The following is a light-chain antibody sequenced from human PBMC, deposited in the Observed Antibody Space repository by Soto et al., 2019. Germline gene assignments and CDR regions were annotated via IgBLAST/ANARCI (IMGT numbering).Light chain of an antibody. Sequence: DIQMTQSPSTLSASVGDRVTITCRASQSISSWLAWYQQKPGKAPKLLIYKASSLESGVPSRFSGSGSGTEFTLTISSLQPDDFAIYYCQQYKSFSLTFGGGNKLEIQ. V-gene: IGKV1-5*03. CDR2: KAS. CDR3: QQYKSFSLT. CDR1: QSISSW. J-gene: IGKJ4*01.